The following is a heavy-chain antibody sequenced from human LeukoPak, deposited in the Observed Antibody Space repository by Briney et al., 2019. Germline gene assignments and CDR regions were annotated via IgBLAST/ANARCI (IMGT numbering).Heavy chain of an antibody. CDR2: ITSSSRYT. J-gene: IGHJ5*01. V-gene: IGHV3-21*04. CDR1: VFTFSTYN. Sequence: GGSLRLSCAASVFTFSTYNMNWVRQAPGKGLEWVSSITSSSRYTFYADSVKGRFTISRDSSKNTVFLHMSGLRDDDTAVYYCVGGHDLEFEFWGQGTLVIVSS. D-gene: IGHD4-23*01. CDR3: VGGHDLEFEF.